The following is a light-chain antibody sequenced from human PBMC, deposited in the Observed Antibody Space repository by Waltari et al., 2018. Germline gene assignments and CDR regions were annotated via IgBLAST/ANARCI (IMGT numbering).Light chain of an antibody. CDR1: SSNLGGASG. CDR2: GNS. CDR3: QSYDSSLSGSV. V-gene: IGLV1-40*01. J-gene: IGLJ3*02. Sequence: QSVLPPPPSVSAAPGQGVTLSCTGSSSNLGGASGVHWYQQLPGTAPTHLIYGNSNRPSGVPDLFSGSKSGTSASLAITGLQAEDEADYYCQSYDSSLSGSVFGGGTKLTVL.